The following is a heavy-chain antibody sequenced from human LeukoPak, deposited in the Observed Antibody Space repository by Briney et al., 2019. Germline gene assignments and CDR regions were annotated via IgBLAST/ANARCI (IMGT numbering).Heavy chain of an antibody. J-gene: IGHJ6*03. CDR2: IYTSGST. V-gene: IGHV4-61*02. CDR3: AGGSGILTGDKRDYYYYYMDV. CDR1: GGSISSGSYY. D-gene: IGHD3-9*01. Sequence: PSETLSLTCTVSGGSISSGSYYWSWIRQPAGKGLEWIGRIYTSGSTTYNPSPKSRVTISVDKSKNQFSLKLSPVTAADTAVYYCAGGSGILTGDKRDYYYYYMDVWGKGTTVTVSS.